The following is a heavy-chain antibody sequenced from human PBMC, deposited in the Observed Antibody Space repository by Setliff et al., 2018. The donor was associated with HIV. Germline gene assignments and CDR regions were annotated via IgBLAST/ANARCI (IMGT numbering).Heavy chain of an antibody. V-gene: IGHV4-34*01. CDR2: INHSGST. Sequence: ASETLSLTCAVYGGSFSGYYWSWIRQPPGKGLEWIGEINHSGSTNYNPSLKSRVTISVDTSKNQFSLKLSSVTAADTAVYYCARVQMAYAAFDVWGQGTMVTVSS. CDR1: GGSFSGYY. J-gene: IGHJ3*01. CDR3: ARVQMAYAAFDV. D-gene: IGHD4-17*01.